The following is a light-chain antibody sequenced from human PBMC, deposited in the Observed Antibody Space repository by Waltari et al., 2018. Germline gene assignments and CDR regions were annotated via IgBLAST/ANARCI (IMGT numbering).Light chain of an antibody. J-gene: IGKJ4*01. CDR1: QGMSSY. CDR3: QQLNSYPLLT. CDR2: SAS. V-gene: IGKV1-9*01. Sequence: IQLTPSPSYLSASVGDRVTITCRASQGMSSYLAWYQQKPGKAPKLLIYSASTLQSGVPSRFSGSGSGTDFTLTINSLQPEDFATYYCQQLNSYPLLTFGGGTKVEIK.